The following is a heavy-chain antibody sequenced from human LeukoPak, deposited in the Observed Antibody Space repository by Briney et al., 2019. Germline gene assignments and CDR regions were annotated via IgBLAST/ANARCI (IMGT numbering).Heavy chain of an antibody. CDR2: VNPNSGGT. CDR1: GYTFTGYY. CDR3: AREGVGATTVVDY. J-gene: IGHJ4*02. D-gene: IGHD1-26*01. V-gene: IGHV1-2*02. Sequence: PSAKVSCKASGYTFTGYYMHWVRQAPGPGLEGIGWVNPNSGGTNYAQKFQGRVTMTRDTSISTAYMELSRLRSDDTAVYYCAREGVGATTVVDYWGQGTLVTVSS.